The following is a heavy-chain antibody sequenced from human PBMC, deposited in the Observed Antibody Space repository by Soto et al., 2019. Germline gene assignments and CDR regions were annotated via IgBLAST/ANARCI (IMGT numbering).Heavy chain of an antibody. CDR2: INPSLGIA. CDR3: ARQIGSSLFDS. Sequence: SVKVSCKASGYTFTNYTIHWVRQAPGQGLEWMGRINPSLGIANYAQKLQGRVTMTADKSTSTAYMEMSSLRSKDTTVYYCARQIGSSLFDSWGQGPLATVSS. J-gene: IGHJ4*02. V-gene: IGHV1-69*02. D-gene: IGHD1-26*01. CDR1: GYTFTNYT.